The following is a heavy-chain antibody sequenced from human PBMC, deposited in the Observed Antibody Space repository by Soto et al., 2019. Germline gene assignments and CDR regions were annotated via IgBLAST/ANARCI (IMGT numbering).Heavy chain of an antibody. D-gene: IGHD1-20*01. Sequence: PGGSLRLSCAASGFTFSSYSMNWVGQAPGKGLEWVSYISSSSSTIYYADSVKGRFTISRDNAKNSLYLQMNSLRDEDTAVYYCATVYNWNDWFYYGMDVWGQGTTVTVSS. V-gene: IGHV3-48*02. CDR2: ISSSSSTI. CDR3: ATVYNWNDWFYYGMDV. CDR1: GFTFSSYS. J-gene: IGHJ6*02.